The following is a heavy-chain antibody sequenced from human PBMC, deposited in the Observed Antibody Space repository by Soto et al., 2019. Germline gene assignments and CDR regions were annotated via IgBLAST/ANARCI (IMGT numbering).Heavy chain of an antibody. Sequence: PGGSLRLSCAASGFTFSSYSMNWVRQAPGKGLEWVSSISSSSSYIYYADSVKGRFTISRDNAKNSLYLQMNSLRAEDTAVYFCARDVWNDKFPCFGYWGQGTLVTVSS. V-gene: IGHV3-21*01. CDR2: ISSSSSYI. J-gene: IGHJ4*02. CDR3: ARDVWNDKFPCFGY. CDR1: GFTFSSYS. D-gene: IGHD1-1*01.